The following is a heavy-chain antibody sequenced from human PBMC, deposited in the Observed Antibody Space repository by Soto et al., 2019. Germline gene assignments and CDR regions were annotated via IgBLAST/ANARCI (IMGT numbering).Heavy chain of an antibody. CDR3: ARVSYCSGGSCYRIFVY. V-gene: IGHV3-21*01. Sequence: PGGSLRLSCAASGFTFSSYSMNWVRQAPGKGLEWVSSISSSSSYIYYADSVKGRFTISRDNAKNSLYLQMNSLRAEDTAVYYYARVSYCSGGSCYRIFVYWGQDNLVTVSS. D-gene: IGHD2-15*01. CDR2: ISSSSSYI. CDR1: GFTFSSYS. J-gene: IGHJ4*02.